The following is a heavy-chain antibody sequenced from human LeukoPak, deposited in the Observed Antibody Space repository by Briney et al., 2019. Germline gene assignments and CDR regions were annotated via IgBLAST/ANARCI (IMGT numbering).Heavy chain of an antibody. J-gene: IGHJ4*02. D-gene: IGHD5-18*01. V-gene: IGHV1-2*02. CDR1: GYTFTGYY. Sequence: ASVKGSCKASGYTFTGYYMHWVRQAPGQGLEWMGWINPNSGGTNYAQKFQGRVTMTRDTSISTAYMELSRLRSDDTAVYYCARDLMSGVDTAMVLDYWGQGTLVTVSS. CDR2: INPNSGGT. CDR3: ARDLMSGVDTAMVLDY.